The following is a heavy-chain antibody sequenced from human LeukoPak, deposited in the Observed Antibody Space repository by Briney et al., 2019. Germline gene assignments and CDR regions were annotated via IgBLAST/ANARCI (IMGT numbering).Heavy chain of an antibody. CDR2: FDPEDGET. CDR1: GSTLTVLS. V-gene: IGHV1-24*01. Sequence: ASEKVSCKVSGSTLTVLSMHWVRQAPGKGLEWTGGFDPEDGETIYAQKFQGRVTMTEDTSTDTAYMELSSLRSEDTAVYYCATGYGGCSSTSCFLLFDYWGQGTLVTVSS. CDR3: ATGYGGCSSTSCFLLFDY. J-gene: IGHJ4*02. D-gene: IGHD2-2*01.